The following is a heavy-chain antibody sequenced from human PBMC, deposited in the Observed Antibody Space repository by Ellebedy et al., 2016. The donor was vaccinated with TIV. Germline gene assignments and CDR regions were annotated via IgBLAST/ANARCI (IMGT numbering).Heavy chain of an antibody. J-gene: IGHJ4*02. CDR1: GGSFSGYF. CDR3: ARGGTEAFDY. CDR2: INHSGST. Sequence: MPGGSLRLSCAVYGGSFSGYFWNWIRQFPGKGLEWIGEINHSGSTNYNPSLKSRVTISVDTSKNQFSLRLNSVTAADTALYYCARGGTEAFDYWGQGTLVTVSS. V-gene: IGHV4-34*01.